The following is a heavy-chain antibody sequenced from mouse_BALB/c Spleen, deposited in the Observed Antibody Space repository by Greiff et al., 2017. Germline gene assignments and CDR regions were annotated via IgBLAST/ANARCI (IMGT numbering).Heavy chain of an antibody. D-gene: IGHD2-4*01. CDR3: AREDYDYDGDAMDY. CDR2: ISSGSSTI. Sequence: EVKVVESGGGLVQPGGSRKLSCAASGFTFSSFGMHWVRQAPEKGLEWVAYISSGSSTIYYADTVKGRFTISRDNPKNTLFLQMTSLRSEDTAMYYCAREDYDYDGDAMDYWGQGTSVTVSS. V-gene: IGHV5-17*02. CDR1: GFTFSSFG. J-gene: IGHJ4*01.